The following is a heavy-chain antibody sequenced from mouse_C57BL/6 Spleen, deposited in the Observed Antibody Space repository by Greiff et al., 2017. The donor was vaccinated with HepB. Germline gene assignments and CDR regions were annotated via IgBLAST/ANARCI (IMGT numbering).Heavy chain of an antibody. Sequence: VKLMESGAELARPGASVKLSCKASGYTFTSYGISWVKQRTGQGLEWIGEIYPRSGNTYYNEKFKGKATLTADKSSSTAYMELRSLTSEDSAVYFCARARTGTDYAMDYWGQGTSVTVSS. J-gene: IGHJ4*01. D-gene: IGHD4-1*01. CDR1: GYTFTSYG. CDR2: IYPRSGNT. CDR3: ARARTGTDYAMDY. V-gene: IGHV1-81*01.